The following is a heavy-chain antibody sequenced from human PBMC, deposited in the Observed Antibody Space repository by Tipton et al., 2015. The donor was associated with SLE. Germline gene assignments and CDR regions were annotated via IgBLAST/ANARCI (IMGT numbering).Heavy chain of an antibody. CDR1: GFTFSSYA. Sequence: SLRLSCAASGFTFSSYAMSWVRQAPGKGLEWVSAISGSGGSTYYADSVKGRFTISRDNSKNTLYLQMNSLRAEDTAVYYCAKASPRRYSSSWYEGDAFDIWGQGTMVTVSS. CDR3: AKASPRRYSSSWYEGDAFDI. CDR2: ISGSGGST. D-gene: IGHD6-13*01. V-gene: IGHV3-23*01. J-gene: IGHJ3*02.